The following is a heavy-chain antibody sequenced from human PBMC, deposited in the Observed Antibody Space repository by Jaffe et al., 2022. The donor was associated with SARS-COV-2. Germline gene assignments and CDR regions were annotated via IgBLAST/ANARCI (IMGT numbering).Heavy chain of an antibody. J-gene: IGHJ4*01. D-gene: IGHD6-19*01. CDR2: ILYDGTTK. V-gene: IGHV3-30*04. CDR1: GFAFYTYD. Sequence: QVQLVESGGGVVQPGGSLRLSCAASGFAFYTYDMSWVRQAPGKGLEWVAIILYDGTTKYCADSVKGRCTISRDNSKDTLYLQIDSLKTEDTAIYYCARDLGSMGSGWGYLDYWGQGIPVTVSS. CDR3: ARDLGSMGSGWGYLDY.